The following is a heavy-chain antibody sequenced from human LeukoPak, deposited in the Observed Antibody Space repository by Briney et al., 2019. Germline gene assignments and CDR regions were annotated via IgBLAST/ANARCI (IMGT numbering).Heavy chain of an antibody. Sequence: ASVTVSCTASGYTFTGYYMHWVRQAPGQGLEWMGWINPNSGGTNYAQKFQGRVTMTRDTSISTAYMELSRLRSDDTAVYYCARVVPAAIWYDYWGQGTLVTVSS. CDR1: GYTFTGYY. D-gene: IGHD2-2*02. J-gene: IGHJ4*02. CDR2: INPNSGGT. CDR3: ARVVPAAIWYDY. V-gene: IGHV1-2*02.